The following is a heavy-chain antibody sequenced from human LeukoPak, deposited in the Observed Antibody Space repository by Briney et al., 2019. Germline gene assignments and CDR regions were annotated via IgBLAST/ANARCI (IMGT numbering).Heavy chain of an antibody. J-gene: IGHJ4*02. CDR3: ARSPTKRVPEDY. D-gene: IGHD2-2*01. CDR1: GGSISGYY. CDR2: IYYSGST. V-gene: IGHV4-59*01. Sequence: SETLSLTCTVSGGSISGYYLSWIRQPPGKGLEWIGYIYYSGSTNYNPSLKGRVTISVDTSKNHSSLRLTSVTTADTAVYYCARSPTKRVPEDYWGQGTLVTVSS.